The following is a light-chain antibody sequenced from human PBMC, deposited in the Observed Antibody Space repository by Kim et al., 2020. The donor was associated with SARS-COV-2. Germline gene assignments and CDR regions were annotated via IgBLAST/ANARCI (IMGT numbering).Light chain of an antibody. J-gene: IGKJ4*01. Sequence: ASVGDTVTITCRASQGINSNLAWYQQRPGKARNLLIYSAFTLHSGVPSRFSGSGSGTDFTLTITSLQPEDFATYHCQQHHSFPLTFGGGTKVDIK. CDR3: QQHHSFPLT. CDR1: QGINSN. V-gene: IGKV1-9*01. CDR2: SAF.